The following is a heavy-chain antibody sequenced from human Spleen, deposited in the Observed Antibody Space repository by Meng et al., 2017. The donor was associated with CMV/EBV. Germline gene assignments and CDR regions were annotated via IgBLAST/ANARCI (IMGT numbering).Heavy chain of an antibody. CDR1: GYTFTGYY. CDR2: ISTNRGYT. D-gene: IGHD2-2*01. J-gene: IGHJ4*01. V-gene: IGHV1-18*04. CDR3: ARDEVPAAPFDH. Sequence: ASVKVSCKASGYTFTGYYMHWLRQAPGQGPEWMGWISTNRGYTKYAQGLQGRVTMTTDTSTSTVYMELKSLRADDTAVYYCARDEVPAAPFDHWGHGTLVTVSS.